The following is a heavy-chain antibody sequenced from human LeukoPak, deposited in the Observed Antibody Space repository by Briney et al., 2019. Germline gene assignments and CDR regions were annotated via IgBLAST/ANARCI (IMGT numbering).Heavy chain of an antibody. Sequence: ASVKVSCKASGYTFTSYAMHWVRQAPGQRLEWMGWINPNSGGTNYAQKFQGRVTMTRDTSISTAYMELSRLRSDDTAVYYCARHSSWTAFDIWGQGTMVTVSS. V-gene: IGHV1-2*02. CDR3: ARHSSWTAFDI. CDR1: GYTFTSYA. D-gene: IGHD6-13*01. J-gene: IGHJ3*02. CDR2: INPNSGGT.